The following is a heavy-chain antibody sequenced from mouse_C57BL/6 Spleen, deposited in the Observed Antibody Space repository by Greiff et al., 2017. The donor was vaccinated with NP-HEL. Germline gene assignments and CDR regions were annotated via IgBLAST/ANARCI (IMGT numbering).Heavy chain of an antibody. CDR2: IDPSDSYT. V-gene: IGHV1-50*01. Sequence: QVQLQQPGAELVKPGASVKLSCKASGYTFTSYWMQWVKQRPGQGLEWIGEIDPSDSYTNYNQKFKGKATLTVDTSSSTAYMQLSSLTSEDAAVYYCARMVRSYWYFDVWGTGTTVTVSS. CDR3: ARMVRSYWYFDV. D-gene: IGHD2-3*01. CDR1: GYTFTSYW. J-gene: IGHJ1*03.